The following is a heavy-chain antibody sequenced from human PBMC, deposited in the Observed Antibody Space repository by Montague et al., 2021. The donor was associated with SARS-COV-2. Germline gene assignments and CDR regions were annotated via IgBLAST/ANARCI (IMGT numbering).Heavy chain of an antibody. CDR2: IYYSGST. V-gene: IGHV4-59*01. J-gene: IGHJ4*02. Sequence: SETLSLTCTVSGGSISSYYWSWIWQPPGKGLEWIGNIYYSGSTXXXPSXXXRVTISVDTSKNQFSLKLSSVTAADTAVYYCARGRRITFGGVIGWFSTFDFWGQGTLVTVSS. CDR3: ARGRRITFGGVIGWFSTFDF. CDR1: GGSISSYY. D-gene: IGHD3-16*02.